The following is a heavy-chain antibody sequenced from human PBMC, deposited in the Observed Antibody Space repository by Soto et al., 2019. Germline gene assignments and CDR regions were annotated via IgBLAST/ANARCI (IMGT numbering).Heavy chain of an antibody. J-gene: IGHJ6*02. D-gene: IGHD2-2*01. CDR2: IYYSGST. V-gene: IGHV4-31*03. CDR3: AVSRDGYSMDV. Sequence: QVQLQESGPGLVKPSQTLSLTCTVSGGSISSGGYYWSWIRQHPGKGLEWIGYIYYSGSTYYNPSLKSRXTXSXXTSKDQFSLKLSSVTAADTAVYYCAVSRDGYSMDVWGQGTTVTVSS. CDR1: GGSISSGGYY.